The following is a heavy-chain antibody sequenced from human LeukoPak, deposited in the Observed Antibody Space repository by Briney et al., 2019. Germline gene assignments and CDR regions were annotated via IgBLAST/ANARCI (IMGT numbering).Heavy chain of an antibody. CDR2: IIPILGIA. CDR3: ARSGYQWRFFDY. J-gene: IGHJ4*02. CDR1: GGTFSSYT. Sequence: SVKVSCKASGGTFSSYTISWVRQAPGQGLEWMGRIIPILGIANYAQKFQGRVTITADKSTSTAYMELSSLRSEDTALYYCARSGYQWRFFDYWGQGTLVTVSS. V-gene: IGHV1-69*02. D-gene: IGHD3-3*01.